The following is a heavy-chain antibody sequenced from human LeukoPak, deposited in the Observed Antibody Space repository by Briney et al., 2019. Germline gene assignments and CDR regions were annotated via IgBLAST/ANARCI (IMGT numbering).Heavy chain of an antibody. Sequence: GGSLRLSCAASGFTFSSYAMHWVRQAPGKGLECVSAISSNGGSTYYANSVKGRFTISRDNSKNTLYLQMGSLRTEDMAVYYCARVRQQLVRGAFDIWGQGTMVTVSS. CDR1: GFTFSSYA. CDR2: ISSNGGST. D-gene: IGHD6-13*01. CDR3: ARVRQQLVRGAFDI. V-gene: IGHV3-64*01. J-gene: IGHJ3*02.